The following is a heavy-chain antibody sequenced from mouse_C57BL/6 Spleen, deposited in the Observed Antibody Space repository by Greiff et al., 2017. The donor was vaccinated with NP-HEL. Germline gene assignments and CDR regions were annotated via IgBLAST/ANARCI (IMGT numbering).Heavy chain of an antibody. CDR3: ARNRDTTVVPYFDY. CDR1: GFSLTSYA. V-gene: IGHV2-9-1*01. Sequence: VKLVESGPGLVAPSQSLSITCTVSGFSLTSYAISWVRQPPGKGLEWLGVIWTGGGTNYNSALKSRLSISKDNSKSQVFLKMNSLQTDDTARYYCARNRDTTVVPYFDYWGQGTTLTVSS. CDR2: IWTGGGT. J-gene: IGHJ2*01. D-gene: IGHD1-1*01.